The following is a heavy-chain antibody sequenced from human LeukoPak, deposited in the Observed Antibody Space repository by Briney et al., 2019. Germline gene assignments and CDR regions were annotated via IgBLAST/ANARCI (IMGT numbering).Heavy chain of an antibody. CDR2: IYTSGST. CDR3: AREGSGFYWYYFDY. J-gene: IGHJ4*02. D-gene: IGHD1-26*01. V-gene: IGHV4-61*02. Sequence: SQTLSLTCTVSGGSISSGTYYWSWIRQPAGTGLEWIGRIYTSGSTNYNPSLKSRVTISVDTSKNQFSLKLSSVTAADTAVYSCAREGSGFYWYYFDYWGQGTLVTVSS. CDR1: GGSISSGTYY.